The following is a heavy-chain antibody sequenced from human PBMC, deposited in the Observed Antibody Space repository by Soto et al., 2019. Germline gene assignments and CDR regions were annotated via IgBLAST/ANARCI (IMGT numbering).Heavy chain of an antibody. V-gene: IGHV1-46*03. J-gene: IGHJ4*02. D-gene: IGHD2-21*02. CDR2: INPSGGHT. CDR3: ARGGDVVVVTAAFVY. CDR1: GNTFSNYY. Sequence: QVQLVQSGAEVKKPGASVKVSCKASGNTFSNYYIHWVRQAPGQGLEWMGTINPSGGHTTYAQKFLGRDAMTRDTTMTTLYMELTSLRSVDTTVYYCARGGDVVVVTAAFVYWGQGTLVTVSS.